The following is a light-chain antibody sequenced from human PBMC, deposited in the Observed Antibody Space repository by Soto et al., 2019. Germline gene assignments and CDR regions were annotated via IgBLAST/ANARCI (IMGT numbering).Light chain of an antibody. CDR2: AAS. CDR3: QKYNSAPQT. CDR1: QGISNY. V-gene: IGKV1-27*01. Sequence: DIQMTQSPSSLSASVGDRVTITCRANQGISNYLAWYQQKPGKVPKLLIYAASTLQSGVPSRFSGSGSGTDFTLTISSQQPEDVSTYYCQKYNSAPQTFGQGTKVEIK. J-gene: IGKJ1*01.